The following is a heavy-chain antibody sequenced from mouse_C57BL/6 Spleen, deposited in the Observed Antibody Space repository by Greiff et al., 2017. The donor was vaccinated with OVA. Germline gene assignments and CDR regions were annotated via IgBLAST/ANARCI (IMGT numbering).Heavy chain of an antibody. J-gene: IGHJ1*03. Sequence: QVQLQQSGPELVKPGASVKISCKASGYAFSSSWMNWVKQRPGTGLEWIGRIYPGDGDTNYNGKFKGKATLTADKSSSTAYMQLSSLTSEDSAVYFCARLLAYWYFDVWGTGTTVTVSS. CDR2: IYPGDGDT. CDR1: GYAFSSSW. V-gene: IGHV1-82*01. CDR3: ARLLAYWYFDV.